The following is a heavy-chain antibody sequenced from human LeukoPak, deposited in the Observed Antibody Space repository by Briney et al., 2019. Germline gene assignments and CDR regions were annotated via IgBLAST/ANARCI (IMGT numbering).Heavy chain of an antibody. CDR3: AKEACGGRCVSDYFDY. D-gene: IGHD2-15*01. V-gene: IGHV3-30*18. CDR1: GFTFSNYG. Sequence: GGSLRLSCAASGFTFSNYGMHWVRQAPGKGLEWVAVISYDGRNKYYADSVKGRFTISRDNSKNTVHLQMNSLRAEDTAVYYCAKEACGGRCVSDYFDYWGQGSLVTVSS. J-gene: IGHJ4*02. CDR2: ISYDGRNK.